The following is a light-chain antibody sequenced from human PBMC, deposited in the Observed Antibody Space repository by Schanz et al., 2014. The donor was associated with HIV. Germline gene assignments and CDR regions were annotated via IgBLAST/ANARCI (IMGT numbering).Light chain of an antibody. J-gene: IGLJ2*01. CDR3: SSHTSGRAL. CDR1: SNDVGDYNY. Sequence: QSALTQPRSVSGSPGQSVTISGTGTSNDVGDYNYVSWYQHHPGKAPKLMIYDVIKRPSGVPDRFSGSKSGNAASLTISGLQAEDEADYYCSSHTSGRALFGGGTKLTVL. V-gene: IGLV2-11*01. CDR2: DVI.